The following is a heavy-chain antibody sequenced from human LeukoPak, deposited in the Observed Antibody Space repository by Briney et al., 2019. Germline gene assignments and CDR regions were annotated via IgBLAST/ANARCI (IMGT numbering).Heavy chain of an antibody. D-gene: IGHD1-26*01. CDR1: GFTFSSYW. CDR2: INSDGSST. J-gene: IGHJ4*02. V-gene: IGHV3-74*01. CDR3: ARQGMVGATDY. Sequence: PGGSLRLSCAASGFTFSSYWMHWFRQAPRKGLVWVSRINSDGSSTSYADSVKGRFTISRDNAKNTLYLQMNSLRAEDTAVYYCARQGMVGATDYWGQGTLVTVSP.